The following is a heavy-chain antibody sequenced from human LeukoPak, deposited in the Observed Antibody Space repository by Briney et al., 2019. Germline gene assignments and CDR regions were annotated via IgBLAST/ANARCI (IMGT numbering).Heavy chain of an antibody. CDR3: ARRLGEFSPIYYYGLDV. CDR1: EGSFNSYA. V-gene: IGHV1-69*10. CDR2: IIPMLNMV. Sequence: GASVKVSCKASEGSFNSYAITWVRQAPGQGLEWMGRIIPMLNMVNYGQKFQGRVTITADKSTTTAYMELSSLRSEDTALYYCARRLGEFSPIYYYGLDVWGQGTTVTVSS. D-gene: IGHD3-16*02. J-gene: IGHJ6*02.